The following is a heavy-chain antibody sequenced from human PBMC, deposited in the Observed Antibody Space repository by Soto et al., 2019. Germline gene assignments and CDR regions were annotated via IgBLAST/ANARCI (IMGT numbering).Heavy chain of an antibody. J-gene: IGHJ4*02. V-gene: IGHV3-15*01. CDR2: IKSKRDGGTT. D-gene: IGHD1-1*01. CDR1: GFMFSSAW. Sequence: DLAESGGDLVKPGGSLRLSCAASGFMFSSAWMSWVRQAPGKGLEWVGRIKSKRDGGTTDYAPPVKGRFVISRDDSKNTLYLQMNSLKTDDTAVYYCVEGWNDFWGQGTLVAVSS. CDR3: VEGWNDF.